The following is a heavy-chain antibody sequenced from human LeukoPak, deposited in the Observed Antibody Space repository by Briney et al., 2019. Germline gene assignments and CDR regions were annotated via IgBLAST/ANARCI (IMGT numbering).Heavy chain of an antibody. V-gene: IGHV4-4*07. D-gene: IGHD5-24*01. CDR2: IYISGST. J-gene: IGHJ6*03. CDR3: TRGSMAYYYMDV. Sequence: SETLSLTCTVSGGSISSYYWSWIRQPAGKGLEWIGRIYISGSTNYNPSLKSRVTISVDTSKNQFSLKLSSVTAADTAVYYCTRGSMAYYYMDVWGKGTTVTISS. CDR1: GGSISSYY.